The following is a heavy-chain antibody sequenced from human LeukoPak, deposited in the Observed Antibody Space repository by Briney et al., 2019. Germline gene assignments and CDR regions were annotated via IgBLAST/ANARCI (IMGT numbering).Heavy chain of an antibody. J-gene: IGHJ3*02. CDR1: GFTFSGYW. CDR2: ITGDGSST. V-gene: IGHV3-74*01. Sequence: PGGSLRLSCAASGFTFSGYWMHWVRQAPGKGLVWVSRITGDGSSTTYADSVKGRFTISRDNAKNVLYLQMNSLRAEDTAVYYCARGGVPCAFDIWGQGAIVGVSS. CDR3: ARGGVPCAFDI. D-gene: IGHD3-16*01.